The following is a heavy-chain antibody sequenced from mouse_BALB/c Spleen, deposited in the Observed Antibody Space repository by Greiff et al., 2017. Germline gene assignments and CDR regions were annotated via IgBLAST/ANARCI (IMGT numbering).Heavy chain of an antibody. CDR3: ATEGYDIAMDY. CDR1: GFTFSSYT. J-gene: IGHJ4*01. V-gene: IGHV5-6-4*01. CDR2: ISSGGSYT. Sequence: EVKLMESGGGLVKPGGSLKLSCAASGFTFSSYTMSWVRQTPEKRLEWVATISSGGSYTYYPDSVKGRFTISRDNAKNTLYLQMSSLRSEDTAMYYCATEGYDIAMDYWGQGTSVTVSS. D-gene: IGHD2-14*01.